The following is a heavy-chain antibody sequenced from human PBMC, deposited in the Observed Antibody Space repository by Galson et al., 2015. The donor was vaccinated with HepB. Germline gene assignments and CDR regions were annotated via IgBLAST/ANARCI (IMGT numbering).Heavy chain of an antibody. V-gene: IGHV3-43*01. J-gene: IGHJ4*02. CDR3: AKDRDYGDYGGLDS. Sequence: LISWDGSIYYGDSVKGRFTISRDNSKNSLYLQMNSLKTEDSALYFCAKDRDYGDYGGLDSWGQGTLVTVSS. CDR2: ISWDGSI. D-gene: IGHD4-17*01.